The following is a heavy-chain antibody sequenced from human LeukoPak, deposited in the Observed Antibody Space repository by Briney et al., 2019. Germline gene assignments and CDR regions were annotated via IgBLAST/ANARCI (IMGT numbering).Heavy chain of an antibody. V-gene: IGHV3-21*01. J-gene: IGHJ4*02. CDR1: GFTFSSYS. CDR2: ISGSSSYI. CDR3: ARGLGQYFDY. Sequence: PGGSLRLSCAASGFTFSSYSMNWVRQAPGKGLEWVSSISGSSSYIYYADSVKGRFTISRDNAKNSLYLQMNSLRAEDTAVYYCARGLGQYFDYWGQGTLVTVSS. D-gene: IGHD4-11*01.